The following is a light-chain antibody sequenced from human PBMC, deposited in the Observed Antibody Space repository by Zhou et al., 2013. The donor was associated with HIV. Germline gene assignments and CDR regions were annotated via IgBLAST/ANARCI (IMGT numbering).Light chain of an antibody. CDR2: KAS. CDR1: QSISTW. J-gene: IGKJ1*01. CDR3: QQYESYPVT. Sequence: DIQMTQSPSSLSASVGDRVTLTCRASQSISTWLAWYQQKPGKAPKLLIYKASSLESGVPSRFSGSGSGTEFTLTISSLQPDDFATYYCQQYESYPVTFGQGTKVEIK. V-gene: IGKV1-5*03.